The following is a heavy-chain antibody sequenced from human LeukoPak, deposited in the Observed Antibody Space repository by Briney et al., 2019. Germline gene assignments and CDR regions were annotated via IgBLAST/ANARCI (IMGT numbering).Heavy chain of an antibody. Sequence: GSSVTVSCKASGGTFTSYAISWVRQAPGQGLEWMGGIIPVFGTTEYAQNFQGRVTFTADESTGTAYMELSSLKSDDTAVYFCAREAEGLGYCSGGRCYDWYFDIWGRGTLVTVSS. CDR1: GGTFTSYA. CDR3: AREAEGLGYCSGGRCYDWYFDI. V-gene: IGHV1-69*01. CDR2: IIPVFGTT. J-gene: IGHJ2*01. D-gene: IGHD2-15*01.